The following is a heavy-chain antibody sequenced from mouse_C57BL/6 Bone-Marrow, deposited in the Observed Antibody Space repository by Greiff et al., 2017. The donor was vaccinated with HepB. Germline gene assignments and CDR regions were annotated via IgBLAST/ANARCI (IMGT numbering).Heavy chain of an antibody. CDR1: GFNIKNTY. CDR3: ARELYYSKAWFAY. Sequence: VQLQQSVAELVRPGASVKLSCTASGFNIKNTYMHWVKQRPEQGLEWIGRIDPANGNTKYAPKFRGKATITADTSSNTTYLQLSSLTSEDTAIYYYARELYYSKAWFAYWGQGTLVTVSA. J-gene: IGHJ3*01. CDR2: IDPANGNT. D-gene: IGHD2-5*01. V-gene: IGHV14-3*01.